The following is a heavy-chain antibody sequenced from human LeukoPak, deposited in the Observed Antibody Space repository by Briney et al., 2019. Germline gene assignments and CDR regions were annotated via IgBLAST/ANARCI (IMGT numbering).Heavy chain of an antibody. J-gene: IGHJ5*02. CDR3: ARLALGFDP. D-gene: IGHD2-21*01. Sequence: SETLSLTCTVSGGSISSYYRSWIRQPPGKGLEWIGYIYYSGSTNYNPSLKSRVTISVDTSKNQFSLKLSSVTAADTAVYYCARLALGFDPWGQGTLVTVSS. CDR2: IYYSGST. V-gene: IGHV4-59*01. CDR1: GGSISSYY.